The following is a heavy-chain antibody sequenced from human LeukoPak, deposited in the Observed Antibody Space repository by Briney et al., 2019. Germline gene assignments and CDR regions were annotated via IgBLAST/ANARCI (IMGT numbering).Heavy chain of an antibody. V-gene: IGHV3-7*01. CDR1: GFTVSSNY. J-gene: IGHJ4*02. Sequence: GGSLRLSCAASGFTVSSNYKSWVRQAPGKGLEWVANIKYDGSHKYYVDSVKGRFTISRDNAKNSVYLQMNSLRVDDTAVYFCASSHDSSGNDWGQGTMVTVSS. CDR2: IKYDGSHK. D-gene: IGHD3-22*01. CDR3: ASSHDSSGND.